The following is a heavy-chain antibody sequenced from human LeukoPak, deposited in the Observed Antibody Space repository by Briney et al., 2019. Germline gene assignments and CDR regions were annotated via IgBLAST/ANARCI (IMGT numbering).Heavy chain of an antibody. CDR2: FDPEDGET. CDR1: EYTLTELS. D-gene: IGHD2-21*02. Sequence: GASVKVSCKVSEYTLTELSMHWVRQAPGKGLEWMGGFDPEDGETIYAQKFQGRVTMTEDTSTDTAYMELSSLRSDDTAVYYCARVFPLRRYCGGDCHLGWWGQGTLVTVSS. V-gene: IGHV1-24*01. CDR3: ARVFPLRRYCGGDCHLGW. J-gene: IGHJ4*02.